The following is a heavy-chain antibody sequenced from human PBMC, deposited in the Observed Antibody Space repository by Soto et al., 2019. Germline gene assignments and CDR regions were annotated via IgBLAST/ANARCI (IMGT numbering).Heavy chain of an antibody. J-gene: IGHJ6*02. CDR2: IYYSGST. CDR3: ARSRRANDFWSGYYYGMDV. Sequence: PSETLCLPCTVSAGSISRRSYYWGWIRQPPGKGLEWIGSIYYSGSTYYNPSLKSRVTISVDTSKNQFSLKLSSVTAADTAVYYCARSRRANDFWSGYYYGMDVWGQGTTVT. D-gene: IGHD3-3*01. CDR1: AGSISRRSYY. V-gene: IGHV4-39*01.